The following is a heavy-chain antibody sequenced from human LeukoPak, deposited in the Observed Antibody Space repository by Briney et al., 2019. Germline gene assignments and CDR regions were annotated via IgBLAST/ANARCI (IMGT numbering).Heavy chain of an antibody. J-gene: IGHJ3*02. Sequence: SETLSLTCTVSGGSISSYYWSWIRQPPGKGLEWIGYIYYSGSTNYNPSLKSRVTISVDTSKNQFSLKLSSVTAADTAVYYCARLIQEGYSGYVGAFDIWGQGTMVTVSS. CDR3: ARLIQEGYSGYVGAFDI. D-gene: IGHD5-12*01. CDR1: GGSISSYY. CDR2: IYYSGST. V-gene: IGHV4-59*08.